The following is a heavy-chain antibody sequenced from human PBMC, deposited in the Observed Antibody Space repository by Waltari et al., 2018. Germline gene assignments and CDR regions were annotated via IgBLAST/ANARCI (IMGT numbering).Heavy chain of an antibody. D-gene: IGHD3-3*01. V-gene: IGHV4-39*07. CDR3: ARPLITIFGVAPFGY. CDR2: IYYSGST. Sequence: QLQLQESGPGLVKPSETLSLTCTVSGGSISSSSYYWGWIRQPPGKVLEWIGSIYYSGSTYYNPSLKSRVTISVDTSKNQFSLKLSSVTAADTAVYYCARPLITIFGVAPFGYWGQGTMVTVSS. J-gene: IGHJ4*02. CDR1: GGSISSSSYY.